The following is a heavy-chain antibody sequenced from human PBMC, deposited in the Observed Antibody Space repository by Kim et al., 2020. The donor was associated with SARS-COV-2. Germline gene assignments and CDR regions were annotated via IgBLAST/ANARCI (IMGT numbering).Heavy chain of an antibody. J-gene: IGHJ6*02. V-gene: IGHV4-31*03. CDR1: GGSISSGGYY. Sequence: SETLSLTCTVSGGSISSGGYYWSWIRQHPGKGLEWIGYIYYSGSTYYNPSLKSRVTISVDTSKNQFSLKLSSVTAADTAVYYCARVSISLAAAGIYYYYGMDVWGQGTTVTVSS. D-gene: IGHD6-13*01. CDR3: ARVSISLAAAGIYYYYGMDV. CDR2: IYYSGST.